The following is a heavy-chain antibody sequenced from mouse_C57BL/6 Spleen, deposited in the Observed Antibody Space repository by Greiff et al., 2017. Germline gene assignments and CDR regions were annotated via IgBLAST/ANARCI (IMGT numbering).Heavy chain of an antibody. Sequence: VQLVESGAELVKPGASVKISCKASGYAFSSYWMNWVKQRPGKGLEWIGQIYPGDGDTNYNGKFKGKATLTADKSSSAAYMQLSSLTSEYSAVYFCARSVAYYSNRYYFDYWGQGTTLTVSS. D-gene: IGHD2-5*01. J-gene: IGHJ2*01. CDR3: ARSVAYYSNRYYFDY. CDR1: GYAFSSYW. V-gene: IGHV1-80*01. CDR2: IYPGDGDT.